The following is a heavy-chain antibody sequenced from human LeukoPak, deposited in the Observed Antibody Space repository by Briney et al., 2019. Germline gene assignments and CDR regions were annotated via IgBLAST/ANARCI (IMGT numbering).Heavy chain of an antibody. D-gene: IGHD3-10*01. Sequence: ASVKVFRKASGYTFTSFGISWVRQAPGQGLEWMGWISAYNGNTHYAQKLQGRVTMTTDTSTSTAYMDLRSLRSDDTAVYYCARDQFYRPYRGEAISFDYWGQGTLVTVSS. CDR2: ISAYNGNT. CDR1: GYTFTSFG. CDR3: ARDQFYRPYRGEAISFDY. J-gene: IGHJ4*02. V-gene: IGHV1-18*01.